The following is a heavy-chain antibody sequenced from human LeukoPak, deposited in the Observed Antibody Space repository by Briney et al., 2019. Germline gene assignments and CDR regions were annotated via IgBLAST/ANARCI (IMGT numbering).Heavy chain of an antibody. CDR1: GFTFSSSW. CDR3: ARADSSWANDY. CDR2: ISSDGSST. J-gene: IGHJ4*02. V-gene: IGHV3-74*01. D-gene: IGHD6-13*01. Sequence: GGSLRLSCVASGFTFSSSWMYWVRQAPGKGLVWASRISSDGSSTTYADSVKGRCTISRDNAMNTLYLQMNSLRVEDTAVYYCARADSSWANDYWGQGTLVTVSS.